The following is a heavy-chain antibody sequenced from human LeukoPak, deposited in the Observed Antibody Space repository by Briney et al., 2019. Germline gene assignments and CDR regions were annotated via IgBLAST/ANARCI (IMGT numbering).Heavy chain of an antibody. Sequence: GGSLRLSCEASGFTFSTYWMSWVRQAPGKGLEWVANIKQDGSEKYYVDSVKGRFTISRDNAKNSLYLQMNSLRAEDTAVYYCAELGITMIGGVWGKGTTVTISS. CDR3: AELGITMIGGV. V-gene: IGHV3-7*01. CDR1: GFTFSTYW. J-gene: IGHJ6*04. CDR2: IKQDGSEK. D-gene: IGHD3-10*02.